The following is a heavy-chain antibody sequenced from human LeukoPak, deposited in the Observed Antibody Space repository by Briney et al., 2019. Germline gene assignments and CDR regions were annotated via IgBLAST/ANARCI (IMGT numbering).Heavy chain of an antibody. J-gene: IGHJ4*02. CDR3: AKDRLPDYDILTGPGY. Sequence: PGGSLRLSCTDSGFTFTNYDMSWFRQPPGKGLKWVSIISRSGDSTSYADSVKGRFTISRDNSKKTLYLQMHSVRVEDTAIYSCAKDRLPDYDILTGPGYWGQGTLVTVSS. CDR2: ISRSGDST. D-gene: IGHD3-9*01. V-gene: IGHV3-23*01. CDR1: GFTFTNYD.